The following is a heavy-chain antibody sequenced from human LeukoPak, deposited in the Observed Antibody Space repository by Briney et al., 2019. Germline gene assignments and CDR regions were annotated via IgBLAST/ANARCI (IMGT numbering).Heavy chain of an antibody. CDR2: VQHIGGET. J-gene: IGHJ4*02. CDR1: GFTFSSSW. Sequence: GGSLRLSCAGSGFTFSSSWMGWVRQAPGKGLEWVANVQHIGGETYYVDSVKGRFTISRDNAKNSLYLQMNSLRAEDTAVYYCARDPGGITMVRGVMRGGWGQGTLVTVSS. V-gene: IGHV3-7*01. D-gene: IGHD3-10*01. CDR3: ARDPGGITMVRGVMRGG.